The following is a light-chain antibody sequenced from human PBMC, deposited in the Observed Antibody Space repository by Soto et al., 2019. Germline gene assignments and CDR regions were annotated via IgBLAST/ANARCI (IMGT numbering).Light chain of an antibody. CDR3: QQRSKWPLT. Sequence: EIVLTQSPATLSLSPGERVTLSCRASQSVSTYLAWYQQKPGQAPRLLISDASDRATGIPARFSGRGSGTDFTLTISSLEPEDFALYYCQQRSKWPLTFGGGTKVEIK. J-gene: IGKJ4*01. CDR2: DAS. V-gene: IGKV3-11*01. CDR1: QSVSTY.